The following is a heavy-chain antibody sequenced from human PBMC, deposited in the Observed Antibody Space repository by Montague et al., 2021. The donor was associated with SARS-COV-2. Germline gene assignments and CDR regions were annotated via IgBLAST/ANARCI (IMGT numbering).Heavy chain of an antibody. Sequence: SLRLSCAASGFTFSSYWMHWVRQAPGRGLVWVSRINSDGSSTSYADSVKGRFTISRDNAKNTLYLQMNSLRAEDTAVYYCARDGVLRYFDWSPYYHNYMDVWGKGTTVTDSS. CDR3: ARDGVLRYFDWSPYYHNYMDV. J-gene: IGHJ6*03. V-gene: IGHV3-74*01. D-gene: IGHD3-9*01. CDR1: GFTFSSYW. CDR2: INSDGSST.